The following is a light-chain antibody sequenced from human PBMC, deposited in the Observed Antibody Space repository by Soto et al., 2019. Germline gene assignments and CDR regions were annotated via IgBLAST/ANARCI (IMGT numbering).Light chain of an antibody. CDR2: DAS. V-gene: IGKV1-9*01. Sequence: DIQMTQSPSSVSASVGDRLTITCRASQAINTYLAWYQQKPGKAPKLLIYDASTLKSGVPSRFSGSGSGTEFSLTISNLQPEDFATYYCQHLNSYPLTFGGGTKVDIK. CDR3: QHLNSYPLT. J-gene: IGKJ4*01. CDR1: QAINTY.